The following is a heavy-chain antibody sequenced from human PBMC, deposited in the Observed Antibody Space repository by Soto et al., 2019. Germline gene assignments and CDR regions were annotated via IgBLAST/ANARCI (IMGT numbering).Heavy chain of an antibody. CDR1: GFTFSDYY. CDR2: ISSSGSTI. J-gene: IGHJ4*02. D-gene: IGHD1-26*01. V-gene: IGHV3-11*01. CDR3: AAEGSGWELVGAIDY. Sequence: GGSLRLSCAASGFTFSDYYMSWIRQAPGKGLEWVSYISSSGSTIYYADSVKGRFTISRDNAKISLYLQMNSLRAEDTAVYYCAAEGSGWELVGAIDYWGQGTLVTVSS.